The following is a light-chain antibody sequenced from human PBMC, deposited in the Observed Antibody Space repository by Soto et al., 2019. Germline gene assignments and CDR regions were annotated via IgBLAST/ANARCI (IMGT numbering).Light chain of an antibody. CDR3: QQYTNWPRT. CDR2: GAS. CDR1: QSVSSS. V-gene: IGKV3-15*01. J-gene: IGKJ1*01. Sequence: EIVMTQSPATLSVSPGERVTLSCRASQSVSSSLARCQQKPGQAPRLLIYGASTRAAGIPDRFSGSGSGTEFTLTISSLQSEDFAVYYCQQYTNWPRTFGQGTKVEIK.